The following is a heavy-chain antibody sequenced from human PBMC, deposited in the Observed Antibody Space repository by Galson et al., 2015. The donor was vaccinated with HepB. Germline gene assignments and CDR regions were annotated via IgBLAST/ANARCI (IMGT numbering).Heavy chain of an antibody. CDR2: ISSNGGST. CDR1: GFTFSSHV. D-gene: IGHD4-17*01. J-gene: IGHJ3*02. Sequence: SLRLSCAASGFTFSSHVMHWVRQAPGRGLEYVSAISSNGGSTYYANSVKGRFTISRDNSKNTLYLQMGSLRPEDMAVYYCARWAVDTTVGFDIWGQGTMVTVSS. V-gene: IGHV3-64*01. CDR3: ARWAVDTTVGFDI.